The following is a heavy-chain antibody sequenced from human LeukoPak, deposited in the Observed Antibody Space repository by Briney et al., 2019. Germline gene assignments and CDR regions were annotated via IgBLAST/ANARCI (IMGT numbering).Heavy chain of an antibody. CDR3: ARWSDSSSWYPSFDY. CDR2: IYYSGST. J-gene: IGHJ4*02. CDR1: GGSISSSSYY. V-gene: IGHV4-39*07. Sequence: SETLSLTCTVSGGSISSSSYYWGWIRQPPGKGLEWIGSIYYSGSTYYNPSLKSRVTISVDTSKNRFSLKLSSVTAADTAVYYCARWSDSSSWYPSFDYWGQGTLVTVSS. D-gene: IGHD6-13*01.